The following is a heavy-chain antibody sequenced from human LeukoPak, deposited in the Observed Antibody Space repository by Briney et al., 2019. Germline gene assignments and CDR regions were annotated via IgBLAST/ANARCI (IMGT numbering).Heavy chain of an antibody. Sequence: PSETLSLTCTVSGGSISGHYWSWIRQPPGKGLEWIGYIYYSGSTNYNPSLKSRVTISVDTSKNQFSLKLSSVTAADTAVYYCARDGPYGYNYWGQGTLVTVSS. J-gene: IGHJ4*02. CDR3: ARDGPYGYNY. D-gene: IGHD5-18*01. CDR2: IYYSGST. CDR1: GGSISGHY. V-gene: IGHV4-59*11.